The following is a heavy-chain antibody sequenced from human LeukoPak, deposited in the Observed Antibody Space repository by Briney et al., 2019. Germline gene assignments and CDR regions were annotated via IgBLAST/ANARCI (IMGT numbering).Heavy chain of an antibody. CDR3: ANLGHCSGGSCYRIDYYYYGMDV. J-gene: IGHJ6*02. CDR2: IWYDGSNK. V-gene: IGHV3-33*06. CDR1: GFTFSSYG. D-gene: IGHD2-15*01. Sequence: PGGSLRLSCAAPGFTFSSYGMHLVRQAPGKGLEWVAVIWYDGSNKYYADSVKGRFTISRDNSKNTLYLQMNSLRAEDTAVYYCANLGHCSGGSCYRIDYYYYGMDVWGQGTTVTVSS.